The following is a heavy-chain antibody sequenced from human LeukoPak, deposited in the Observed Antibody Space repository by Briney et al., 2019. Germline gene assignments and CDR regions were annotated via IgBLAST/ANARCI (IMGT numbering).Heavy chain of an antibody. V-gene: IGHV3-21*01. CDR1: GFTFSSYS. D-gene: IGHD2-15*01. Sequence: GGSLRLSCAASGFTFSSYSMNWVRQAPGKGLEWVSSSSSSSSYIYYADSLKGRFTISRDNAKNSLYLQMNSLRAEDTAVYYCARDPVYCSGGSCYNYFDCWGQGTLVIVSS. J-gene: IGHJ4*02. CDR2: SSSSSSYI. CDR3: ARDPVYCSGGSCYNYFDC.